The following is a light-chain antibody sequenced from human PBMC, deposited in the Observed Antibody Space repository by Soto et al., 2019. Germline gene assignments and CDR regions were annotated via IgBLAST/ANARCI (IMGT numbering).Light chain of an antibody. J-gene: IGKJ1*01. CDR2: AAS. CDR1: HTISDY. CDR3: QQYNNYPWT. Sequence: DIQMTQSPSSLSASVGDRVTITCRASHTISDYLNWYQQKPGKAPKVLIYAASSLDSGVPPRFSGSGSETEFTLTISSLQPADFATYYCQQYNNYPWTFGQGTRWIS. V-gene: IGKV1-5*01.